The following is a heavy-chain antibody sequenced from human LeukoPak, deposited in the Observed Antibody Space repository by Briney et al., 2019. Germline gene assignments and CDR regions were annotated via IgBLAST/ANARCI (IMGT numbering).Heavy chain of an antibody. J-gene: IGHJ5*02. D-gene: IGHD6-13*01. Sequence: SETLSLTCTVSGYSISSGYYWGWIRQPPGKGLEWIGCTHKSGSTHYNPSLKSRVTISVDTSKNQFSLKLSSVTAADTAVYYCASTPKGLSYSSSWNNWFDPWGQGTLVTVSS. CDR3: ASTPKGLSYSSSWNNWFDP. CDR1: GYSISSGYY. V-gene: IGHV4-38-2*02. CDR2: THKSGST.